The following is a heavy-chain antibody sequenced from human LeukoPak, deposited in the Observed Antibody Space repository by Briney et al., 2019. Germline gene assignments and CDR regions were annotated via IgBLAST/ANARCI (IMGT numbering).Heavy chain of an antibody. J-gene: IGHJ6*02. CDR2: ISSSGST. CDR3: ARDRIVWAYYYYGMDV. D-gene: IGHD3-16*01. CDR1: SGSISNYY. Sequence: SETLSLTCTVSSGSISNYYWSWIRQSAGKGLEWIGRISSSGSTNYNPSLKSRVTMSVDTSKNQFSLKLSSVTAADTAVYYCARDRIVWAYYYYGMDVWGQGTTVTVSS. V-gene: IGHV4-4*07.